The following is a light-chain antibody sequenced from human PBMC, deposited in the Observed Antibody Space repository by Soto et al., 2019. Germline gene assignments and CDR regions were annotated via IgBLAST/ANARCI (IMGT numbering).Light chain of an antibody. V-gene: IGKV1-5*01. CDR3: QQYNSYSGT. Sequence: DIQMTQSPSTLSASVGDRVTITCRASQTIRSWLAWYQQKPGTAPKFLIFDASTLESGVPSRFSGSGSGTEFTLTISSLQPDDFATYYCQQYNSYSGTFGQGTKVDIK. CDR2: DAS. J-gene: IGKJ1*01. CDR1: QTIRSW.